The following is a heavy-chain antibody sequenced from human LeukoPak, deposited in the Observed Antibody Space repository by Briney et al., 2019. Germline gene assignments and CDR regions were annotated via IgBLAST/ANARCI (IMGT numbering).Heavy chain of an antibody. CDR1: GGSISTYY. Sequence: SETLSLTCTVSGGSISTYYWSWIRQPPGKGLEWIGEINHSGSTNYNPSLKSRVTISVDTSKNQFSLKLSSVTAADTAVYYCARSGEYYYDSSGYSCYYYYGMDVWGQGTTVTVSS. CDR3: ARSGEYYYDSSGYSCYYYYGMDV. V-gene: IGHV4-34*01. CDR2: INHSGST. J-gene: IGHJ6*02. D-gene: IGHD3-22*01.